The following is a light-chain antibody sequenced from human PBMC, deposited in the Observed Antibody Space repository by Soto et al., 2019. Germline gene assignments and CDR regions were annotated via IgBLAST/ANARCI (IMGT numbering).Light chain of an antibody. Sequence: QSALTQPASVSGSPGQSITISCTGTSSDVGGYNYVSWYQHHPGKAPKLMIYDVSNRPSGVSNRFSGSKSGNTASLIIYGLQAEDEADYYCSSYTSSSTLSTYVFGTGTKLTVL. CDR3: SSYTSSSTLSTYV. J-gene: IGLJ1*01. CDR2: DVS. CDR1: SSDVGGYNY. V-gene: IGLV2-14*03.